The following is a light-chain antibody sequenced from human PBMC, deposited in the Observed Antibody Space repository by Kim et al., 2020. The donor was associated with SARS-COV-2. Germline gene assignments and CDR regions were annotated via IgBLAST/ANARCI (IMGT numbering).Light chain of an antibody. J-gene: IGLJ1*01. CDR1: KRYLCGLTQ. CDR3: SSYTSSSTPYV. Sequence: QLSTISLTETKRYLCGLTQVPLIPQNPGKAPKLMIYDVSNRPSGVSNRFSGSKSGNTASLTISGLQAEDEADYYCSSYTSSSTPYVFGTGTKVTVL. CDR2: DVS. V-gene: IGLV2-14*03.